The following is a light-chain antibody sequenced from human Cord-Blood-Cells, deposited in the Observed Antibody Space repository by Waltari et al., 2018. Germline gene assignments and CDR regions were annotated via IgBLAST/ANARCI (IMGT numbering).Light chain of an antibody. CDR3: QQYNNWPPGT. J-gene: IGKJ1*01. Sequence: EIVMTQSPATLSVSPGERATLSCRASQRVSSNLAWYQQKPRQAPRLLIYGASTRATGIPARFSGSGSGTEFTLTISSLQSEDFAVYYCQQYNNWPPGTFGQGTKVEIK. CDR1: QRVSSN. CDR2: GAS. V-gene: IGKV3-15*01.